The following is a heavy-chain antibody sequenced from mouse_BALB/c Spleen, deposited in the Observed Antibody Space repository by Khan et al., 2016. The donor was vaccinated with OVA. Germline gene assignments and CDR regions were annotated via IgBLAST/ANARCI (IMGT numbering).Heavy chain of an antibody. V-gene: IGHV1S81*02. Sequence: QVQLQQSGAELVKPGASVKLSCKASGYTFSSYYMYWVKQRPGQGLEWIGGINPNNGGPNFNEKFKTKATLTVDKSSSQAYMHLSSLTSEDSAVYYCTRSGYGNPFAYWGQGTLVTVSP. D-gene: IGHD2-10*02. CDR1: GYTFSSYY. CDR2: INPNNGGP. J-gene: IGHJ3*01. CDR3: TRSGYGNPFAY.